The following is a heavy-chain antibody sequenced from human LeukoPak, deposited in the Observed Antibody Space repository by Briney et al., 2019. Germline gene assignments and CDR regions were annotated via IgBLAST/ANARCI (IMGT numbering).Heavy chain of an antibody. V-gene: IGHV4-59*08. J-gene: IGHJ4*02. CDR3: ARLSPIDAAGTPYFDF. CDR2: VFYTGDT. D-gene: IGHD6-13*01. CDR1: GGSISSFY. Sequence: SETLSLTCAVSGGSISSFYWSWIRQPPGKGLEWIGYVFYTGDTNSNPSLKSRVTMSLDTSKNQLSLRLTSVTAADTAVYYCARLSPIDAAGTPYFDFWGQGTLVTVSS.